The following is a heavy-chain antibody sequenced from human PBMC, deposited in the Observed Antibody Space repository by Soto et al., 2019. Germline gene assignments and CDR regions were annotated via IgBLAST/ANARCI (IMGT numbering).Heavy chain of an antibody. V-gene: IGHV3-23*01. Sequence: EVQVLESGGGLVQPGGSLRLSSAASGISFSVYAMSWVRQAPGKGPEWVSSITGKGDTAFYADSVRGRFTSSRDTFRGALCLQLSSLSLEDAAVYYCAKVRPNYCHTGGGYYRPGGDFWGQGTLVTVSS. D-gene: IGHD2-8*02. CDR3: AKVRPNYCHTGGGYYRPGGDF. J-gene: IGHJ4*02. CDR1: GISFSVYA. CDR2: ITGKGDTA.